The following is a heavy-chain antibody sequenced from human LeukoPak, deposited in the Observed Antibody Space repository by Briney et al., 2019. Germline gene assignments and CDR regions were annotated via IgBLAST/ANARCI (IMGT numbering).Heavy chain of an antibody. J-gene: IGHJ5*02. Sequence: SETLSLTCTVSGGSISSGDYYWSWLRQPPGKGLEWIGYIYYSGSTYYNPSLKSRVTISVDTSKNQFSLKLSSVTAADTAVYYRARDYYDSSGYYDPQDNWFDPWGQGTLVTVSS. D-gene: IGHD3-22*01. CDR3: ARDYYDSSGYYDPQDNWFDP. CDR1: GGSISSGDYY. CDR2: IYYSGST. V-gene: IGHV4-30-4*01.